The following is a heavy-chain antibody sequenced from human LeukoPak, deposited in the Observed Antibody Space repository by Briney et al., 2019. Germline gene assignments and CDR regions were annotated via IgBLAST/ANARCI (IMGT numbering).Heavy chain of an antibody. CDR3: ARGTSAALFDY. Sequence: PSQTLSLTCTVSGGSISSGDYYWSWIRQPPGKGLEWIGYIYYSGSTYYNPSLKSRVSISVDTSKNQFSLKLSSVTAADTAVYYCARGTSAALFDYWGQGTLVTVSS. CDR2: IYYSGST. J-gene: IGHJ4*02. D-gene: IGHD3/OR15-3a*01. V-gene: IGHV4-30-4*08. CDR1: GGSISSGDYY.